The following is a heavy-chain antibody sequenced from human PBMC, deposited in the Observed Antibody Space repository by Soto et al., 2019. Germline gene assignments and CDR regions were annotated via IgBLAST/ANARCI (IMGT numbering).Heavy chain of an antibody. CDR1: GGSFSGYY. V-gene: IGHV4-34*01. Sequence: QVQLQQWGAGLLKPSETLSLTCAVYGGSFSGYYWSWIRQPPGKGLEWIGEINHSGSTNYNPSLKSRVTISVDPSKNQFSLKLSSVTAADTAVYYCARSLIAAAGTEWDWFDPWGQGTLVTVSS. D-gene: IGHD6-13*01. J-gene: IGHJ5*02. CDR2: INHSGST. CDR3: ARSLIAAAGTEWDWFDP.